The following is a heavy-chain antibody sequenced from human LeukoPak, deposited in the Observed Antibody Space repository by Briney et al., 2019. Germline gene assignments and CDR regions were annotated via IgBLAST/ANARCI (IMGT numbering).Heavy chain of an antibody. CDR1: GFTFSSYG. CDR3: AREGYYGSGSPPSLYFDY. Sequence: GRSLRLSCAASGFTFSSYGMHWVRQAPGKGLEWVAVISYDGSNEYHADSVKGRFTISRDNSRSTLYLQMNSLRPEDTAIYYCAREGYYGSGSPPSLYFDYWGQGTLVTVSS. J-gene: IGHJ4*02. D-gene: IGHD3-10*01. V-gene: IGHV3-30*03. CDR2: ISYDGSNE.